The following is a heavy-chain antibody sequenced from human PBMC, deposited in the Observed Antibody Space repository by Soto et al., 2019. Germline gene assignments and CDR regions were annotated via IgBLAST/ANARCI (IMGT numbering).Heavy chain of an antibody. V-gene: IGHV1-46*01. CDR3: ASALRRGYYYGMDV. D-gene: IGHD4-17*01. CDR1: GYTFTSYY. J-gene: IGHJ6*02. CDR2: INPSGGST. Sequence: QVQLVQSGAEVKKPGSSVKVSCKASGYTFTSYYMHWVRQAPGQGLEWMGIINPSGGSTSYAQKFQGRVTMTRDTSTSTVYMELSSLRPEDTAVYYCASALRRGYYYGMDVWGQGTTVTVSS.